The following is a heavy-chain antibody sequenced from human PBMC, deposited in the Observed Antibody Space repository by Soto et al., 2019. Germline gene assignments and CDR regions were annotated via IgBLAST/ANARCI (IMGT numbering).Heavy chain of an antibody. J-gene: IGHJ5*02. CDR3: ARAFTIGTRNNWFDP. CDR1: GSTFSSYS. CDR2: ISSSSSYI. V-gene: IGHV3-21*01. Sequence: GGSLRLSCAASGSTFSSYSMNWVRQAPGKGLEWVSSISSSSSYIYYADSVKGRFTISRDNAKNSLYLQMNSLRAEDTAVYYCARAFTIGTRNNWFDPWGQGTLVTVSS. D-gene: IGHD1-1*01.